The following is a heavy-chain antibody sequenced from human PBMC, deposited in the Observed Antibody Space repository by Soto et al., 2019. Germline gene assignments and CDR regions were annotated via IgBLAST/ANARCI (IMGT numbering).Heavy chain of an antibody. V-gene: IGHV5-51*04. J-gene: IGHJ6*04. CDR1: GYSFTSYW. Sequence: GESLKISCKSSGYSFTSYWIGWVPQMPGKSLEWVGLIYPGDSDTRYSPSFQGPVTISADKPISTAYLQWSSLKASDTAIYYCARASPLYYYYGMDVWGKGTTATVS. CDR3: ARASPLYYYYGMDV. CDR2: IYPGDSDT.